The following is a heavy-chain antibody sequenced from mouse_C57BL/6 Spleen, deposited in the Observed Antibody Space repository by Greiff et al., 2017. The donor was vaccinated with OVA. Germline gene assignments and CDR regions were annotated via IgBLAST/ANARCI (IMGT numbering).Heavy chain of an antibody. J-gene: IGHJ1*03. CDR1: GFTFSDYG. D-gene: IGHD1-1*01. CDR2: ISSGSSTI. CDR3: AKNYYGSSYFDV. V-gene: IGHV5-17*01. Sequence: EVHLVESGGGLVKPGGSLKLSCAASGFTFSDYGMHWVRQAPEKGLEWVAYISSGSSTIYYADTVKGRFTISRDNAKNTLFLQMTSLRSEDTAMYYCAKNYYGSSYFDVWGTGTTVTVSS.